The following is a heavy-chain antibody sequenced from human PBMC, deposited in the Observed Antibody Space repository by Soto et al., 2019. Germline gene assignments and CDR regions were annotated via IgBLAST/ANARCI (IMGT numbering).Heavy chain of an antibody. V-gene: IGHV3-11*01. Sequence: PGGSLRLSCAASGFNLRDYYMTWIRQAPGKGLELLSYINPGGDVIKYVDSVKGRFTISRDNAKNSLYLHMNSLRGEDTAVYYCVKEVETVRLVAFALWGQGTQVTVSS. CDR2: INPGGDVI. D-gene: IGHD5-18*01. CDR3: VKEVETVRLVAFAL. CDR1: GFNLRDYY. J-gene: IGHJ4*02.